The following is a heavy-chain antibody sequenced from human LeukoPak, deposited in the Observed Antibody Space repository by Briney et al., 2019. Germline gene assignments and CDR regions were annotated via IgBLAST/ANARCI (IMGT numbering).Heavy chain of an antibody. CDR3: AFLTGDLWGAFDI. Sequence: GGFLRLSCAASGFTFSSYWMHWVRQAPGKGLVWVSRINTDGSSTSYADSVKGRFTISRDNAKNTLYLQMNSLRAEDTAVYYCAFLTGDLWGAFDIWGQGTVVTVSS. CDR2: INTDGSST. V-gene: IGHV3-74*01. D-gene: IGHD7-27*01. CDR1: GFTFSSYW. J-gene: IGHJ3*02.